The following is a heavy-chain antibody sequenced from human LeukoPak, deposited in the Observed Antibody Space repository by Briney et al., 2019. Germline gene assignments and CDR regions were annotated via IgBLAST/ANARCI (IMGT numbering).Heavy chain of an antibody. CDR2: IRYDGTNK. D-gene: IGHD2-15*01. V-gene: IGHV3-30*02. CDR1: GFAFSSYG. Sequence: GGSLRLSCAASGFAFSSYGMHWVRQAPGKGLEWVAFIRYDGTNKYYADSVKGRFTISRDNSKNTLHLQMNSLRAEDTAVYYCAKAIRYCSGGTCYFDYWGKGTLVTVSS. CDR3: AKAIRYCSGGTCYFDY. J-gene: IGHJ4*02.